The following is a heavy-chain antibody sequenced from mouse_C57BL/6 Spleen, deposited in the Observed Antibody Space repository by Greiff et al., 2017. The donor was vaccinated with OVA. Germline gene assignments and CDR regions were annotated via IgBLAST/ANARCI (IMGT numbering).Heavy chain of an antibody. J-gene: IGHJ2*01. CDR3: ARYEGYFDY. V-gene: IGHV7-3*01. CDR1: GFTFTDYY. CDR2: IRNKANGYTT. Sequence: EVMLVESGGGLVQPGGSLSLSCAASGFTFTDYYMSWVRQPPGKALEWLGFIRNKANGYTTEYGASVKGRFTISRDNSQSILYLQMNALRAEDSATYYCARYEGYFDYWGQGTTLTVSS.